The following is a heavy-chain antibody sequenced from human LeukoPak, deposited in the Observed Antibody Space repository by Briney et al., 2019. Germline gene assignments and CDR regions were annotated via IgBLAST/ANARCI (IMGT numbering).Heavy chain of an antibody. D-gene: IGHD3-16*02. CDR1: GGSISSYY. CDR2: IYYSGST. V-gene: IGHV4-59*12. CDR3: ARGPIQSYDYVWGSYRYLAFDY. Sequence: PSETLSLTCTVSGGSISSYYWSWIRQPPGKGLEWIGYIYYSGSTNYNPSLKSRVTISVDTSKNQFSLKLSSVTAADTAVYYCARGPIQSYDYVWGSYRYLAFDYWGQGTLVTVSS. J-gene: IGHJ4*02.